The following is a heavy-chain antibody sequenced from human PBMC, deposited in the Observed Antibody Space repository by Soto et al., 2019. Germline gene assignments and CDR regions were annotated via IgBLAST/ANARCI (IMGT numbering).Heavy chain of an antibody. Sequence: GGALRLSCADSGFTFSSYAMSWVRQAPGKGLGWVSAISVSGGSTYYADSVKGRFTISRDNSKNTLYLQMNSLRAEDTAVYYCAKGRITIPSLFDPWGQGALVTVSS. CDR2: ISVSGGST. CDR3: AKGRITIPSLFDP. CDR1: GFTFSSYA. V-gene: IGHV3-23*01. J-gene: IGHJ5*02. D-gene: IGHD3-3*01.